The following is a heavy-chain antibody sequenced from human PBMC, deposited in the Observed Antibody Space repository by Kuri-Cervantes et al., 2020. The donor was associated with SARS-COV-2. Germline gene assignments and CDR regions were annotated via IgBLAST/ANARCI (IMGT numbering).Heavy chain of an antibody. J-gene: IGHJ3*02. CDR1: GFTFDDYA. V-gene: IGHV3-9*01. CDR2: ISWNSDGI. Sequence: GGSLRLSCAASGFTFDDYAMHWVRQAPGKGLQWVSGISWNSDGIDYADSVKGRFTISRDNAKNSLYLQMDRLRGEDTAFYYCAKDRAAAGAPGGFDMWGQGTMVTVSS. D-gene: IGHD6-13*01. CDR3: AKDRAAAGAPGGFDM.